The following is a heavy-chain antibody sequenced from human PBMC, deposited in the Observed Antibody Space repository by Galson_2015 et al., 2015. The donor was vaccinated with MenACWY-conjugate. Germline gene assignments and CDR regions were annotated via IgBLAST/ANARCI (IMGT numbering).Heavy chain of an antibody. D-gene: IGHD2-15*01. J-gene: IGHJ6*02. Sequence: SLRLSCAASGFPFSSYSMNWVRQAPGKELEWVSYISSSSSTIYYADSVKGRFTISRDNAKNSLYLQMNSLRAEDTAVYYCARDFRPGSCYYCSYYYYYGMDVWGQGTRSPSP. CDR1: GFPFSSYS. CDR3: ARDFRPGSCYYCSYYYYYGMDV. CDR2: ISSSSSTI. V-gene: IGHV3-48*01.